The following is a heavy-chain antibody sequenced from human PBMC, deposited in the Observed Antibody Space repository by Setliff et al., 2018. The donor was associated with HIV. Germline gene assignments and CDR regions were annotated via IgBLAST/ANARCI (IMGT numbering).Heavy chain of an antibody. CDR1: GYTFTSYP. J-gene: IGHJ4*01. Sequence: ASVKVSCKASGYTFTSYPMHWVRQAPGQGLEWMGVINTSGGSAGYAEKFRGRVTMTRDTSTSTVYMDLRNLRSEDTAVHYCARNQGDSSGWYAGDYWGHGTLVTVSS. V-gene: IGHV1-46*01. CDR2: INTSGGSA. CDR3: ARNQGDSSGWYAGDY. D-gene: IGHD6-19*01.